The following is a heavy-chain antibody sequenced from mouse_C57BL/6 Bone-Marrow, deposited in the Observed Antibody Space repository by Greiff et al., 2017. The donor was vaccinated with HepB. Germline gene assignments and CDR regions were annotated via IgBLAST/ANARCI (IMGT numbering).Heavy chain of an antibody. V-gene: IGHV5-16*01. CDR1: GFTFSDYY. Sequence: EVMLVESEGGLVQPGSSMKLSCTASGFTFSDYYMAWVRQVPEKGLEWVANINYDGSSTYYLDSLKSRFIISRDNAKNILYLQMSSLKSEDTATYYCARGEDYYGRWFAYWGQGTLVTVSA. CDR3: ARGEDYYGRWFAY. J-gene: IGHJ3*01. D-gene: IGHD1-1*01. CDR2: INYDGSST.